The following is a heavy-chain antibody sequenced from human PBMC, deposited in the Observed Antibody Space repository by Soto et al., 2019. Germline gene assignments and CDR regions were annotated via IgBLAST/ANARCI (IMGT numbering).Heavy chain of an antibody. Sequence: SETLSLTCTVSGGSISSSSYYWGWIRQPPGKGLEWIGSIYYSGSTYYNPSLNSRVTISVDTSKNQFSLKLSSVTAADTAVYYCARHEYCSGGSCYFATNWGLDPWGQGTLVTVSS. D-gene: IGHD2-15*01. V-gene: IGHV4-39*01. CDR1: GGSISSSSYY. J-gene: IGHJ5*02. CDR3: ARHEYCSGGSCYFATNWGLDP. CDR2: IYYSGST.